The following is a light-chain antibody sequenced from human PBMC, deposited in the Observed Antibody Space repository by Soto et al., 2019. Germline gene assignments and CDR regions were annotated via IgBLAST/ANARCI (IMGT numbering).Light chain of an antibody. CDR1: SSDIGRYNL. Sequence: QSALTQPASVSGSPGQSITISCTGTSSDIGRYNLVSWYQQDPGKAPKLLIYDVNQRPSGVSTRFSGSKSGNTASLTISGLQVEDEADYYCCSYAGSSALVFGGGTKVTVL. J-gene: IGLJ3*02. CDR2: DVN. CDR3: CSYAGSSALV. V-gene: IGLV2-23*02.